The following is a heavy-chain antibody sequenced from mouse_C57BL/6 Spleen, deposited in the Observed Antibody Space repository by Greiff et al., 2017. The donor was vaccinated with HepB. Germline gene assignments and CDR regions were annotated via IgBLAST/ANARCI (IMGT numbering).Heavy chain of an antibody. CDR2: INPYNGDT. Sequence: EVQLQESGPELVKPGDSVKISCKASGYSFTGYFMNWVMQSHGKSLEWIGRINPYNGDTFYNQKFKGKATLTVDKSSSTAHMELRSLTSEDSAVYYCAREVTTGWYFDVWGTGTTVTVSS. CDR1: GYSFTGYF. V-gene: IGHV1-20*01. D-gene: IGHD2-2*01. J-gene: IGHJ1*03. CDR3: AREVTTGWYFDV.